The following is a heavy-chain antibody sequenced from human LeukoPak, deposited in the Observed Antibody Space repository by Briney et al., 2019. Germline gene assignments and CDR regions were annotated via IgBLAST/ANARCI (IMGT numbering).Heavy chain of an antibody. V-gene: IGHV4-34*01. Sequence: SETLSLTCAVYGGSFSGYYWSWIRQPPGKGLEWIGEINHSGSTNYNPSLKSRVTISVDTSKNQFSLKLSSVTAADTAVYYCARQIYSSGWYIGAFDIWGQGTMVTVSS. D-gene: IGHD6-19*01. J-gene: IGHJ3*02. CDR2: INHSGST. CDR1: GGSFSGYY. CDR3: ARQIYSSGWYIGAFDI.